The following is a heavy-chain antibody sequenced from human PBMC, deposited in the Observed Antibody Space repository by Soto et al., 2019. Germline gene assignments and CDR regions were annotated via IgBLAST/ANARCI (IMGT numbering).Heavy chain of an antibody. CDR1: GFTFSRYW. D-gene: IGHD5-18*01. CDR3: ARGDTPMITGMDSFDI. Sequence: GSLRLSCAASGFTFSRYWMSWVRQAPGKGLEWVANIKQDGTEKNYVDSVKGRFTISRDNARNSLYLQMDSLRAEDTAVYFCARGDTPMITGMDSFDIWGQGTMVTVSS. CDR2: IKQDGTEK. J-gene: IGHJ3*02. V-gene: IGHV3-7*01.